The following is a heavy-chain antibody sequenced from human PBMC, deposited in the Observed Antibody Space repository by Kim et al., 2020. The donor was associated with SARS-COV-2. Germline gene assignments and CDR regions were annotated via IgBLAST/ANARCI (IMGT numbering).Heavy chain of an antibody. Sequence: SQTLSLTCVISGDSVSSDRAAWNWIRQSPSRGLEWMGRTYYRSKWFHDYALSVKGRIIIKPDTSNNQFSLHLNSVTPEDTAVYFCAEGGFYNWFDAWGHG. CDR1: GDSVSSDRAA. CDR2: TYYRSKWFH. V-gene: IGHV6-1*01. CDR3: AEGGFYNWFDA. D-gene: IGHD3-16*01. J-gene: IGHJ5*01.